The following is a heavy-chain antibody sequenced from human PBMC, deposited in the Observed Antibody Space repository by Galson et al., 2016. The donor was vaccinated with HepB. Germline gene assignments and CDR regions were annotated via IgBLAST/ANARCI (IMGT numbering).Heavy chain of an antibody. J-gene: IGHJ4*02. CDR2: ISASSTYI. V-gene: IGHV3-21*01. D-gene: IGHD7-27*01. Sequence: SLRLSCAASGFTFSGYSMNWVRQAPGKGLEWVSSISASSTYIYYGDSVRGRFTISRDNARNSLYLQMNSLRAEDTAVYFCATGDRNDAGFDYWGQGTLVTVSS. CDR3: ATGDRNDAGFDY. CDR1: GFTFSGYS.